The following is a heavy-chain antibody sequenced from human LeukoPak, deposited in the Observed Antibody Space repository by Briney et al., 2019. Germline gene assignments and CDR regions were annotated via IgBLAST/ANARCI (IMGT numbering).Heavy chain of an antibody. D-gene: IGHD6-13*01. CDR1: GGSFSGYY. V-gene: IGHV4-34*01. Sequence: SETLCLTCAVYGGSFSGYYWSWIRQPPGKGLEWIGEINHSGSTNYNPSLKSRVTISVDTSKDQFSLKLSSVTAADTAVYYCARGGIAAPGGDYYFDYWGQGTLVTVSS. CDR2: INHSGST. J-gene: IGHJ4*02. CDR3: ARGGIAAPGGDYYFDY.